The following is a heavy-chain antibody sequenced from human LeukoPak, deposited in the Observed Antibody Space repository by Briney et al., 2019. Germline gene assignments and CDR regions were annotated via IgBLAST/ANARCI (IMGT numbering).Heavy chain of an antibody. CDR3: AELGITMIGGV. V-gene: IGHV3-30*04. J-gene: IGHJ6*04. CDR2: ISYDGSNK. Sequence: GRSLRLSCAASGFTFSNYAMHWVRQAPGKGLEWVAVISYDGSNKYYTDSVKGRFTISRDNAKNSLYLQMNSLRAEDTAVYYYAELGITMIGGVWGKGTTVTISS. CDR1: GFTFSNYA. D-gene: IGHD3-10*02.